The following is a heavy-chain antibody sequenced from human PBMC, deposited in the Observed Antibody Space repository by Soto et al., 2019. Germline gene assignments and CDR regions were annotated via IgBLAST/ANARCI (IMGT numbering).Heavy chain of an antibody. V-gene: IGHV4-38-2*01. J-gene: IGHJ4*02. CDR1: GYSISSGYY. D-gene: IGHD3-3*01. Sequence: LSLTCAVSGYSISSGYYWGWIRQPPGKGLEWIGSIYHSGSTYYNPSLKSRVTISVDTSKNQFSLKLSSVTAADTAVYYCAREYYDFWSGHQTVYYFDYWGQGTLVTVSS. CDR3: AREYYDFWSGHQTVYYFDY. CDR2: IYHSGST.